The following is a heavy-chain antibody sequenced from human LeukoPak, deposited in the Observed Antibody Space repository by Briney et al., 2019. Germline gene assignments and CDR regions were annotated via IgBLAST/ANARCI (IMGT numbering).Heavy chain of an antibody. CDR3: ARGDYASNSGFDY. V-gene: IGHV3-21*01. CDR2: ISTSSSYI. D-gene: IGHD4-17*01. J-gene: IGHJ4*02. CDR1: GFTFSSYS. Sequence: PGRSLRLSCAASGFTFSSYSMTWVSQAPGKGLESVSSISTSSSYIYYAASVNGRFTISRDNAKNSLYLQMNSLRAEDTAVYYCARGDYASNSGFDYWGQGTLVTVSS.